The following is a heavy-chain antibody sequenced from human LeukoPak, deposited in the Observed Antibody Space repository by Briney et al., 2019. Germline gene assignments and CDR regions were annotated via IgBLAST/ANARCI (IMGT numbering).Heavy chain of an antibody. CDR2: INPSGGST. V-gene: IGHV1-46*01. CDR1: GYTFTSYY. J-gene: IGHJ6*02. Sequence: ASVKVSCKASGYTFTSYYMHWVRQAPGQGLEWMGIINPSGGSTSYAQKFQGRVTMTRDTSTSTVYMELSSLRSEDTAVYYCARDVSYCSSTSCYFWGGPQHYGMDVWGQGTTVTVSS. D-gene: IGHD2-2*01. CDR3: ARDVSYCSSTSCYFWGGPQHYGMDV.